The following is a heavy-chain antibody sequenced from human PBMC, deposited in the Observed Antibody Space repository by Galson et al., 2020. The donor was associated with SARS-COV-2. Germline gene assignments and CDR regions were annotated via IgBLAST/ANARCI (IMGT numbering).Heavy chain of an antibody. D-gene: IGHD2-15*01. Sequence: QAGGSLRLSCAASGFTFSGSAMHWVRQASGKGLEWVGRIRSKANSYATAYAASVKGRFTISRDDSKNTAYLQMNSLKTEDTAVYYCTRRGIPIDIADDYYYYGMDVWGQGTTVTVSS. CDR1: GFTFSGSA. V-gene: IGHV3-73*01. CDR3: TRRGIPIDIADDYYYYGMDV. J-gene: IGHJ6*02. CDR2: IRSKANSYAT.